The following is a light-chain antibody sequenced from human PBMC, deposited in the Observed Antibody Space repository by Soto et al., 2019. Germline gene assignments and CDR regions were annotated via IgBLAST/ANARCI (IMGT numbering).Light chain of an antibody. CDR3: QQYGSSPRT. J-gene: IGKJ1*01. V-gene: IGKV3-20*01. CDR2: GAS. CDR1: QSVSSSY. Sequence: FTQTPGTLSLSPGERATLSCRASQSVSSSYLAWYQQKPGQAPRLLIYGASSRATGIPDRFSGSGSGTDFTLTISRLEPEDFAVYYCQQYGSSPRTFGQGTKV.